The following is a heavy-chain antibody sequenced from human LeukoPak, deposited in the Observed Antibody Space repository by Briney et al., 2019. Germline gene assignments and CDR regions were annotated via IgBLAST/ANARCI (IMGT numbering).Heavy chain of an antibody. CDR2: IYYSGTT. J-gene: IGHJ5*02. V-gene: IGHV4-39*01. D-gene: IGHD2-2*03. CDR1: GGSISSSSYY. Sequence: SETLSLTCTVSGGSISSSSYYWGWIRQPPGKGLEWIGSIYYSGTTYYNPSLKSRVTISVDTSKNQFSLKLSSVTAADTAVYYCARHFLDIVSRPPWFDPWGQGTLVTVSS. CDR3: ARHFLDIVSRPPWFDP.